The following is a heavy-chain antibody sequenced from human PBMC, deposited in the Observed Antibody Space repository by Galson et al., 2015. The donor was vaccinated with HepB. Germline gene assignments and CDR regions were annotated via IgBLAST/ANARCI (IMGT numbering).Heavy chain of an antibody. J-gene: IGHJ4*02. D-gene: IGHD5-12*01. CDR3: AKVYRLLMGDFDY. V-gene: IGHV3-23*01. CDR1: GFNFSNYA. Sequence: SLRLSCAASGFNFSNYAMNWVRQAPGKGLEWVSAISGSGGRTHYADSVKGRFTTSRDNSKNTVYLQMNSLRAEDTAICYCAKVYRLLMGDFDYWGQGTLVTVSS. CDR2: ISGSGGRT.